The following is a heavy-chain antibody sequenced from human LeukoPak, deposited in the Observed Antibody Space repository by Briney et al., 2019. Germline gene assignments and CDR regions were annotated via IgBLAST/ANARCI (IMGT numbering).Heavy chain of an antibody. Sequence: ASVKVSCKASGYTFTIYDINWVRQAPGQGLEWMGWMNPNSGNTGYAQKFQGRVTMTRNTSISTAYMELSSLRSEDTAVYYCARGTEYSSSSDLFDYWGQGTLVTVSS. CDR2: MNPNSGNT. V-gene: IGHV1-8*01. J-gene: IGHJ4*02. D-gene: IGHD6-6*01. CDR3: ARGTEYSSSSDLFDY. CDR1: GYTFTIYD.